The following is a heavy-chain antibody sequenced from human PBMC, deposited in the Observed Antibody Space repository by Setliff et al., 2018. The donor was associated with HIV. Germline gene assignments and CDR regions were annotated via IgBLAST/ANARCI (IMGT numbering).Heavy chain of an antibody. CDR1: GFTFSNYP. Sequence: GSLRLSCAASGFTFSNYPMHWVRQAPGKGLEWVAVISSDGTNKYYIDSVKGRFTISRDNFKNTLYLQMNSLTAEDTAVYYCARAGVYYDSSGYCIDYWGQGTLVTVSS. V-gene: IGHV3-30*04. J-gene: IGHJ4*02. D-gene: IGHD3-22*01. CDR3: ARAGVYYDSSGYCIDY. CDR2: ISSDGTNK.